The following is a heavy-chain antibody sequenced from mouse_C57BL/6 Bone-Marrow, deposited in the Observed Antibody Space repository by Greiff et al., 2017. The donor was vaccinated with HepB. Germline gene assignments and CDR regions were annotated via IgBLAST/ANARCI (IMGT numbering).Heavy chain of an antibody. D-gene: IGHD1-1*01. CDR1: GFNIKDDY. CDR3: TTWGYGSNFAY. J-gene: IGHJ3*01. Sequence: VQLKESGAELVRPGASVKLSCTASGFNIKDDYMHWVKQRPEQGLEWIGWIDPENGDTEYASKFQGKATITADTSSNTAYLQLSSLTSEDTAVYYCTTWGYGSNFAYWGQGTLVTVSA. V-gene: IGHV14-4*01. CDR2: IDPENGDT.